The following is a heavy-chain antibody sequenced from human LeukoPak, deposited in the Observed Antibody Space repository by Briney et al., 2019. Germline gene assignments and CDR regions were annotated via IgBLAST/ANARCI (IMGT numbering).Heavy chain of an antibody. CDR2: VSPALVIS. V-gene: IGHV1-69*02. CDR1: GGNFVTYY. D-gene: IGHD3-22*01. Sequence: GASVKVSCKASGGNFVTYYITWVRQAPGQGLEWMGRVSPALVISYYAQKFQGRLTISADASTTTAYMELTSLRPEDTAVYCAVAYDGAEGYFDLWGRGTLVTVSS. CDR3: VAYDGAEGYFDL. J-gene: IGHJ2*01.